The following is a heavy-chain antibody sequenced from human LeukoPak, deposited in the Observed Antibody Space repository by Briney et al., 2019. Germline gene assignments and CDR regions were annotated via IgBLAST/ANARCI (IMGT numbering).Heavy chain of an antibody. V-gene: IGHV3-11*04. CDR1: GFTFSDYY. CDR3: ARDLGSGWNYFDY. J-gene: IGHJ4*02. D-gene: IGHD6-19*01. Sequence: PGGSLRLSCAASGFTFSDYYMSWIRQAPGKGLEWVSYISSSGSTIYYADSVKGRFTISRDNAQNSLYLQMNSLRVDDTAIYYCARDLGSGWNYFDYWGQGTLVTVSS. CDR2: ISSSGSTI.